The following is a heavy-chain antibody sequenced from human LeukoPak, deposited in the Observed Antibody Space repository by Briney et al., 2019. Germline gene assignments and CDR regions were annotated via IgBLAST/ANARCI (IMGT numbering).Heavy chain of an antibody. CDR3: ARDRTMVRGGMDV. CDR2: IWYDGSNK. J-gene: IGHJ6*02. D-gene: IGHD3-10*01. CDR1: GFTFSSYG. Sequence: GRSLRLSCAASGFTFSSYGIHWVRQAPGKGLEWVAVIWYDGSNKYYADSVKGRFTISRDNSKKTLYLQMNSLRAEDTAVYYRARDRTMVRGGMDVWGQGTTVTVSS. V-gene: IGHV3-33*01.